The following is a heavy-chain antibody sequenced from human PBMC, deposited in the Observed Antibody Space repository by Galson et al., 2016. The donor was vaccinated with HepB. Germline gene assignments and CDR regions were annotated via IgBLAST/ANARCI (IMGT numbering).Heavy chain of an antibody. J-gene: IGHJ6*02. CDR2: ISRSASSI. CDR1: GFTFSSFE. V-gene: IGHV3-48*03. CDR3: ARDWYGDDSGMDV. Sequence: SLRLSCAASGFTFSSFEMNWVRQAPGKGLEWVSHISRSASSIYYADSVKGRFTISRDNAKNSLYLQMNSLRAEDTAVYYCARDWYGDDSGMDVWGQGTTVTVSS. D-gene: IGHD4-17*01.